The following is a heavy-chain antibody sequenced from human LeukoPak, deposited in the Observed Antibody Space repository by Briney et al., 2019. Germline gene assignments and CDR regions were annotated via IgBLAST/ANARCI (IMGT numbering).Heavy chain of an antibody. V-gene: IGHV3-23*01. CDR1: GITFNSFA. CDR3: TTDLMTGFSSGWYFAY. J-gene: IGHJ4*02. Sequence: GGSLRLSCAASGITFNSFAMSWVRQAPGKGLEWVAVTAGSEDSTHYADSVRGRFIISTDNSKNRLYLQMNSLRAEDTAECYCTTDLMTGFSSGWYFAYWGQGTLVTVSS. D-gene: IGHD6-19*01. CDR2: TAGSEDST.